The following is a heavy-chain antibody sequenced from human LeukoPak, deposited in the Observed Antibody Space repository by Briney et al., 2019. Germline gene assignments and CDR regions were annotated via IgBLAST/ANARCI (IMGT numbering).Heavy chain of an antibody. V-gene: IGHV3-21*01. CDR2: ISSSSSYI. CDR1: GFTFSSYS. D-gene: IGHD2-2*01. J-gene: IGHJ6*03. Sequence: PGGSLRLSCAASGFTFSSYSMNWVRQAPGKGLEWVSSISSSSSYIYYADSVKGRFTISRDNAKNSLYLQMNSLRAEDTAVYYYARDGYRSSTSSGEGYYYYYMDVWGKGTTVTVSS. CDR3: ARDGYRSSTSSGEGYYYYYMDV.